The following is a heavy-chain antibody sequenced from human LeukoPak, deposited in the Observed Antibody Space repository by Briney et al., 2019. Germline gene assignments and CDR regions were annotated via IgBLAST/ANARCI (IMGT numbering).Heavy chain of an antibody. CDR3: AREFYGDNWFDP. D-gene: IGHD4/OR15-4a*01. V-gene: IGHV4-34*01. Sequence: SETLSLTCAVYGGSFSGYYWSWIRQPPGKGLEWIGEINHSGSTNYNPSLKSRVTISVDTSKNQFSLKLSSVTAADTAVYYCAREFYGDNWFDPWGQGTLVTVSS. J-gene: IGHJ5*02. CDR2: INHSGST. CDR1: GGSFSGYY.